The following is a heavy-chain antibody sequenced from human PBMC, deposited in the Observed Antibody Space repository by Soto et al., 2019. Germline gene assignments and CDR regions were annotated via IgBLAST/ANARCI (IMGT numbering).Heavy chain of an antibody. J-gene: IGHJ6*02. CDR3: ARTSAAGKYYYGMDV. CDR1: GYSFTSYW. D-gene: IGHD6-13*01. CDR2: IYPGDSDT. V-gene: IGHV5-51*01. Sequence: GEALKISWKGSGYSFTSYWIGWVRQMPGKGLEGMGIIYPGDSDTRYSPSVQGQVTISADESIRTAYLQWSSLKASDTAMYYCARTSAAGKYYYGMDVWGQGTTVTVAS.